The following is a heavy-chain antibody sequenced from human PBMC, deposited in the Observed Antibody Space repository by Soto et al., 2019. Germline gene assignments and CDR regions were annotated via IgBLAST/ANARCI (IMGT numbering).Heavy chain of an antibody. CDR1: GGSITTYY. CDR2: IHYEGST. J-gene: IGHJ4*02. D-gene: IGHD6-19*01. Sequence: QVQLQESGPGLVKPSETLSLTCTVSGGSITTYYWSWIRQPPGKGLEWIGYIHYEGSTNYNPSLKSRVTILVDTSQNQFFLRLTSVTAADTAVYFCARGRRSGWYHFDSWGQGTLVTVSS. V-gene: IGHV4-59*01. CDR3: ARGRRSGWYHFDS.